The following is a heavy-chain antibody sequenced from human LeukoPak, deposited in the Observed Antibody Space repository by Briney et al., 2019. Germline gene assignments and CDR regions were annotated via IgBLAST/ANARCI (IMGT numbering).Heavy chain of an antibody. V-gene: IGHV1-8*01. CDR2: VNPNSGHT. Sequence: GASVKVSCKASGYTFTSYDINWVRQATGQGLEWMGWVNPNSGHTGFAQKFQGRVSMTTNTSISTAYMEVRSLKSEDTAVYYCAREGFALDSSSPGTDAFDIWGQGTMVTVSS. J-gene: IGHJ3*02. CDR1: GYTFTSYD. CDR3: AREGFALDSSSPGTDAFDI. D-gene: IGHD6-6*01.